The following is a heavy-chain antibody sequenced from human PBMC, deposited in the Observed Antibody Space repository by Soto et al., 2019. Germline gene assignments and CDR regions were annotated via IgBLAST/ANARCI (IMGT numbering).Heavy chain of an antibody. V-gene: IGHV4-30-4*01. CDR3: ARDLFEDSDFWSGTWYYFDY. D-gene: IGHD3-3*01. Sequence: PSETLSLTCTVSGGSISRGDYYWSWIRQPPGKGLEWIGYIYYSGSTYYNPSLKSRVTISVDTSKNQFSLKLSSVTAADTAVYYCARDLFEDSDFWSGTWYYFDYWGQGTLVTVSS. CDR2: IYYSGST. J-gene: IGHJ4*02. CDR1: GGSISRGDYY.